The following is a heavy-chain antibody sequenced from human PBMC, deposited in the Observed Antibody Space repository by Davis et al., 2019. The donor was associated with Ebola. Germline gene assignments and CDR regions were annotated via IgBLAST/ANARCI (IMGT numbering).Heavy chain of an antibody. V-gene: IGHV4-4*02. Sequence: MPSETLSLTCTVSGGSISSHNWWSWVRQSPGKGLEWIGEIYDSGSTNYNPSLKTRVTISVDTSKNQFSLNLTSVTAADTAVHFCARLRSPRDDAFDIWGQGTLVTVSS. CDR3: ARLRSPRDDAFDI. J-gene: IGHJ3*02. CDR2: IYDSGST. CDR1: GGSISSHNW. D-gene: IGHD1-14*01.